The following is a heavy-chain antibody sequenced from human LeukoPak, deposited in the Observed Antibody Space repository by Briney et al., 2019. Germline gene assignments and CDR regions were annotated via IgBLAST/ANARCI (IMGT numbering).Heavy chain of an antibody. J-gene: IGHJ4*02. CDR2: IYYSGST. D-gene: IGHD3-10*01. Sequence: PSETLSLTCTVSGGSISSSSYSWGLIRQPPGKWLEWIGSIYYSGSTYYNPSLKSRVTISVDTSKNQSSLKLSSVTAADTAVYYCARNHYYGSGRLPPYFDYWGQGTLVTVSS. V-gene: IGHV4-39*01. CDR3: ARNHYYGSGRLPPYFDY. CDR1: GGSISSSSYS.